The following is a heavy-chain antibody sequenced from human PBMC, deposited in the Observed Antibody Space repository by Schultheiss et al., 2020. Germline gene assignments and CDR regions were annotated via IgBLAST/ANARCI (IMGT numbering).Heavy chain of an antibody. V-gene: IGHV4-30-2*06. Sequence: SETLSLTCAVYGGSINNGDYAWSWVRQSPGRGPEWIAHIHHRGTTNYSPSLKSRVSISVDISKNQFSLKLSSVTAADTAVYYCARAFRYCSGGSCYSNWFDPWGQGTLVTVSS. J-gene: IGHJ5*02. CDR1: GGSINNGDYA. D-gene: IGHD2-15*01. CDR3: ARAFRYCSGGSCYSNWFDP. CDR2: IHHRGTT.